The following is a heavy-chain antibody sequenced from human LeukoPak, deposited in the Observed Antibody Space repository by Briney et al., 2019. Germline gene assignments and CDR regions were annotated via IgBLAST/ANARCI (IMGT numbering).Heavy chain of an antibody. J-gene: IGHJ5*02. V-gene: IGHV3-21*01. D-gene: IGHD4-23*01. CDR2: ISTSSEHK. CDR3: ATPPLVTWFDP. CDR1: GFTFSSYN. Sequence: GGSLRLSCVASGFTFSSYNMNWVRQAPGKGLEWVSFISTSSEHKDFADSVKGRVTISRDDAKNSLFLQMNSLRVEDTAVYYCATPPLVTWFDPWGQGTLVTVSS.